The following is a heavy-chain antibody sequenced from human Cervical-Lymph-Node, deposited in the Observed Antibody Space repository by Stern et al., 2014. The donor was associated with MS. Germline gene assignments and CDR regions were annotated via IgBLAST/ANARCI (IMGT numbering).Heavy chain of an antibody. CDR2: IIPIFGTA. D-gene: IGHD3-3*01. V-gene: IGHV1-69*01. J-gene: IGHJ4*02. CDR1: GGTFSSYA. Sequence: QVQLMQSGAEVKKPGSSVKVSCKASGGTFSSYAISWVRQAPGQGLEWMGGIIPIFGTANYAQKFQGRVTITADESTSTAYMELSSLRSEDTAVYYCARGGLRFLEWSPSYFDYWGQGTLVTVSS. CDR3: ARGGLRFLEWSPSYFDY.